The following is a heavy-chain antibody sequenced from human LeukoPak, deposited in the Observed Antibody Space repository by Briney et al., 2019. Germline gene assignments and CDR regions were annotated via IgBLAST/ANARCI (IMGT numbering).Heavy chain of an antibody. J-gene: IGHJ2*01. Sequence: PGGSLRLSCAASGFTFSSYAMSWVRQAPGKGLEWVSAISGSGGSTYYADSVKGRFTISSDNSKNTLYLQMNSLRAEDTAVYYCAKSPTPSISSGHRYFDLWGRGTLVTVSS. CDR3: AKSPTPSISSGHRYFDL. CDR2: ISGSGGST. D-gene: IGHD6-25*01. CDR1: GFTFSSYA. V-gene: IGHV3-23*01.